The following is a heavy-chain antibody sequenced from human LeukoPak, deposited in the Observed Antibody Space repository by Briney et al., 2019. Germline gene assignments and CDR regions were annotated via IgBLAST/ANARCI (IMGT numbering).Heavy chain of an antibody. V-gene: IGHV3-30-3*01. CDR1: GFTFSNYA. CDR3: ARDPVATSRFDY. CDR2: ISYDGSNK. Sequence: GRSLRLSCAASGFTFSNYAMHWVRQAPGKGLEWVAVISYDGSNKYYADSVKGRFTISRDNAKNSLYLQMNSLRDEDTAVYYCARDPVATSRFDYWGQGTLVTVSS. D-gene: IGHD5-12*01. J-gene: IGHJ4*02.